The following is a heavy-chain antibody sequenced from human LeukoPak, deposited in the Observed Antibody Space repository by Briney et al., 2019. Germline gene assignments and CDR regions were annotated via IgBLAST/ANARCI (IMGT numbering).Heavy chain of an antibody. V-gene: IGHV1-2*02. CDR3: ARRLGTSPYDC. CDR2: INPNSGGT. CDR1: GYTFTGNY. J-gene: IGHJ4*02. Sequence: GASVKVSCKASGYTFTGNYMHWVRQAPGQGLEWMGWINPNSGGTNYAQRFQGRVTVTGDTSISTAYMELNRLTTDDTAVYYCARRLGTSPYDCWGQGTLVTVSS. D-gene: IGHD6-13*01.